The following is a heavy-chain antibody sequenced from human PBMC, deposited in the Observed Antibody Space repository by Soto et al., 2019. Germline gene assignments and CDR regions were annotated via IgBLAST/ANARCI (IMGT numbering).Heavy chain of an antibody. J-gene: IGHJ4*02. D-gene: IGHD1-26*01. Sequence: PSETLSLTCAVSSYSISSRHYFGGIRQPPGKGLEWIGSIYHSGSTYYNPSRKSRVTISVDTSKNQFSLKLSSVTAADTAVYYCARAWELLDYYFDYWGQGTLVT. CDR1: SYSISSRHY. V-gene: IGHV4-38-2*01. CDR2: IYHSGST. CDR3: ARAWELLDYYFDY.